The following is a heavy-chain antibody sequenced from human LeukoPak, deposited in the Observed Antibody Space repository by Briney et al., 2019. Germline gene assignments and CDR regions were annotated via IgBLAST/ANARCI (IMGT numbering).Heavy chain of an antibody. D-gene: IGHD1-1*01. J-gene: IGHJ5*02. Sequence: GGSLRLSCAASGFTFSSYSMNWVRQAPGKGLEWVSSISSSSDYIYYADSVKGRFTISRDNAKNSLYLQMNSLRAEDTAVYYCARNPTGDNWFDPWGQGTLVTVSS. CDR1: GFTFSSYS. CDR2: ISSSSDYI. CDR3: ARNPTGDNWFDP. V-gene: IGHV3-21*01.